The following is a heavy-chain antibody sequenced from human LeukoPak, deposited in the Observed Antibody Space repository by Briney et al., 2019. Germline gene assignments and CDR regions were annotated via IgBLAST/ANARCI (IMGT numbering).Heavy chain of an antibody. D-gene: IGHD4-17*01. Sequence: SETLSLTCTVSGGSISSYYWSWIRQPPGKGLEWIGYIYYSGSTNYNPSLKSRVTISVDTSKNQFSLKLGSVTAADTAVYYCARVNDYGDPKIDYWGQGTLVTVSS. CDR1: GGSISSYY. J-gene: IGHJ4*02. CDR2: IYYSGST. CDR3: ARVNDYGDPKIDY. V-gene: IGHV4-59*01.